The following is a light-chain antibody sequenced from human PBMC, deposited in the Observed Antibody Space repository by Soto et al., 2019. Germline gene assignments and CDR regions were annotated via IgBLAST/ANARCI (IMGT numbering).Light chain of an antibody. CDR1: QSVSSSY. Sequence: EIVLTQSPGTLSLSPGERATLSCRASQSVSSSYLAWYQQKPGQAARLLIYGASSRATGIPDRFSGSGSGTDFTLTISRLEPEDFAVYYCQQYGSSPNTFGGATKVEIK. V-gene: IGKV3-20*01. CDR2: GAS. J-gene: IGKJ4*01. CDR3: QQYGSSPNT.